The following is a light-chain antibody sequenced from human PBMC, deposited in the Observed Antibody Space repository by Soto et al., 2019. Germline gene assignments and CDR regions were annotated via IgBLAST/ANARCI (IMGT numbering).Light chain of an antibody. CDR2: EVS. CDR3: SSFTTSHTYV. V-gene: IGLV2-14*01. J-gene: IGLJ1*01. CDR1: SSDVGGYNY. Sequence: QSVLTQPASVSGSPGQSITISCTGTSSDVGGYNYVSWYQQHPGKAPKLMIYEVSGRPSGVPHRFSGSKSGNAASLTISGLQAEDEADYYCSSFTTSHTYVFGTGTKVTVL.